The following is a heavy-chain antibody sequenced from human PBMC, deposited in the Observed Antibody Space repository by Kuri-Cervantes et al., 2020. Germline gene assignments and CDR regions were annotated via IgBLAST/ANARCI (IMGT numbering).Heavy chain of an antibody. V-gene: IGHV3-11*04. CDR1: GFTFSDYY. CDR2: ISSSGSTI. J-gene: IGHJ4*02. D-gene: IGHD3-9*01. Sequence: GESLKISCAASGFTFSDYYMSWIRQAPGKGLEWVSYISSSGSTIYYADSVKGRFTISRDNAKNSLYLQMNSLRAEDTAVYYCARAYYDILTGSPYYFDYWGQGTLVTVSS. CDR3: ARAYYDILTGSPYYFDY.